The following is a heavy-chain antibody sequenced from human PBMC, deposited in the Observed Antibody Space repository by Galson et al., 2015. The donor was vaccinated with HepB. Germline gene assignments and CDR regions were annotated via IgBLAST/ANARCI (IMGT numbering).Heavy chain of an antibody. D-gene: IGHD2-15*01. CDR1: GFTFSSYA. Sequence: SLRLSCAASGFTFSSYAMSWVRQAPGKGLEWVSAISGSGGSTFYADSVKGRFTVSRVSSKNTLYLQMNSLRAEDTAIHYCAKDVGTQSPYYFDYWGQGTLVTVSS. CDR3: AKDVGTQSPYYFDY. V-gene: IGHV3-23*01. J-gene: IGHJ4*02. CDR2: ISGSGGST.